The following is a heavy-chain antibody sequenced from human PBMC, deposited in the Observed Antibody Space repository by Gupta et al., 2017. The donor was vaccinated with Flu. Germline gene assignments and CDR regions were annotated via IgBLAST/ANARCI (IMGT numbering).Heavy chain of an antibody. CDR1: GFTFSDYY. J-gene: IGHJ4*02. Sequence: QVQLVESGGGLVKPGGSLRLSCAASGFTFSDYYMSWIRQAPGEGLEWVSYIWSRGSNIYYAGPGKGRFNNSRDNAKNPMFLQMNSLRAEDTGVYYCARGAKWLRFGYFDYWGQGNLVTVSS. D-gene: IGHD5-12*01. CDR2: IWSRGSNI. V-gene: IGHV3-11*01. CDR3: ARGAKWLRFGYFDY.